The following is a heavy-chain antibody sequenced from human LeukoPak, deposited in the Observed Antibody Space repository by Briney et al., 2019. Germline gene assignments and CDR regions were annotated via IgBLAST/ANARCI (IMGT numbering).Heavy chain of an antibody. CDR3: ARVRDGYNDAYDI. V-gene: IGHV1-46*01. Sequence: ASVKVSCKASGFTFTNYNMHWVRQAPGQGLEWMGIINPSGGSTNSAQNFQARVTMTRDTSTSTVYMELSSLRSEGTAVYYCARVRDGYNDAYDIWGQGTMVTVPS. D-gene: IGHD5-24*01. J-gene: IGHJ3*02. CDR1: GFTFTNYN. CDR2: INPSGGST.